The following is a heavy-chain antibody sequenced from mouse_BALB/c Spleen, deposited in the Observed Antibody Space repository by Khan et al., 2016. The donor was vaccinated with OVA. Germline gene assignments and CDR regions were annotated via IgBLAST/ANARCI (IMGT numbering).Heavy chain of an antibody. CDR3: ASGGFAY. V-gene: IGHV5-15*02. J-gene: IGHJ3*01. CDR1: GFTFIDYG. Sequence: EVELVESGGGLVQPGGSRKLSCAASGFTFIDYGMAWVRQTPGKGPEWIAFISSAAYSIYYADTVTGRVTISRENDKKNLYLEMSRLRTDATAVASCASGGFAYWGQGTLVTVSS. CDR2: ISSAAYSI.